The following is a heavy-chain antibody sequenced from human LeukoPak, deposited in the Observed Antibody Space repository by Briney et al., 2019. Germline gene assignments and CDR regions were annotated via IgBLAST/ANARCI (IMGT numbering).Heavy chain of an antibody. D-gene: IGHD3-22*01. CDR3: ARDVRYYDSSGYRVFDY. CDR2: IYYSGST. CDR1: GGSISSYY. V-gene: IGHV4-59*01. J-gene: IGHJ4*02. Sequence: SEPLSLTCTVSGGSISSYYWSWIRQPPGKGLEWIGYIYYSGSTNYNPSLKSRVTISVDTSKNQFSLKLSSVTAADTAVYYCARDVRYYDSSGYRVFDYWGQGTLVTVSS.